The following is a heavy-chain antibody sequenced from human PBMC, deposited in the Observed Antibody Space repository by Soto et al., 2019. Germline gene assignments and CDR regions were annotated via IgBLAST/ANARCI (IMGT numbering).Heavy chain of an antibody. CDR3: AMEYCSSTSCYRDY. CDR1: GGTFSSYT. D-gene: IGHD2-2*02. Sequence: QVQLVQSGAEVKKPGSSVKVSCKASGGTFSSYTISWVRQAPGQGLEWMGRIIPILGIANYAQKFQGRVTITANKSTSTAYMGRSRLRSEDTAVYYCAMEYCSSTSCYRDYWGQGTLVTVSS. J-gene: IGHJ4*02. V-gene: IGHV1-69*02. CDR2: IIPILGIA.